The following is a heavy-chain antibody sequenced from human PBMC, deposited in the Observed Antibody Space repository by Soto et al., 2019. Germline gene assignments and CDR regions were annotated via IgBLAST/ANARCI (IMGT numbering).Heavy chain of an antibody. CDR1: GFTFSHFA. D-gene: IGHD2-8*02. V-gene: IGHV3-30-3*01. CDR3: ARDRGRGYCTGGLCYLGLDH. CDR2: TSFNATNG. J-gene: IGHJ4*02. Sequence: GGSLRLFFSAPGFTFSHFAMPLVRQAPGKGPGGISVTSFNATNGFFADSVKGRFSISRDNSANRLYLQMTNLRPEDTAIYYCARDRGRGYCTGGLCYLGLDHWGQGNPVTVSS.